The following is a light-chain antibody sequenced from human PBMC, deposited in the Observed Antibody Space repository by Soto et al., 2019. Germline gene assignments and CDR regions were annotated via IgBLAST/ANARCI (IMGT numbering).Light chain of an antibody. V-gene: IGKV1-8*01. CDR2: AAS. Sequence: AIRMTQSPSSLSASTGDRVTITCRASQGISSYLAWYQQKPGKAPKLLIYAASTLQSGVPSRFSGSGSGTDFTLTISSLEPEDSAVYYCQQRSDRLPITFGQGTRLEIK. J-gene: IGKJ5*01. CDR1: QGISSY. CDR3: QQRSDRLPIT.